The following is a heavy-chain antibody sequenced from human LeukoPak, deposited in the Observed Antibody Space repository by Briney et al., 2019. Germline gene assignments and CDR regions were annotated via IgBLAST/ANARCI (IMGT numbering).Heavy chain of an antibody. D-gene: IGHD2-2*01. J-gene: IGHJ5*01. Sequence: ASVKVSCKASGYTFTGYYMHWVRQAPGQGLEWMGWINPNSGGTNYAQKFQGRVTMTRDTSISTAYMELSRLRSDDTAVYYGARAIVVVPAASGYNWFDSWGQGTLVTVSS. CDR3: ARAIVVVPAASGYNWFDS. CDR2: INPNSGGT. CDR1: GYTFTGYY. V-gene: IGHV1-2*02.